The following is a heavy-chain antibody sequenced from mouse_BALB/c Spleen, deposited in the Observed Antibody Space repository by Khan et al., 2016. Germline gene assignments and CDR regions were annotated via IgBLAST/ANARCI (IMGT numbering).Heavy chain of an antibody. CDR2: IDPENGDT. D-gene: IGHD2-14*01. J-gene: IGHJ2*01. V-gene: IGHV14-4*02. CDR1: GFNIKDYY. Sequence: VQLKQSGAELVRSGASVKLSCTATGFNIKDYYMHWVKQRPEQGLEWIGWIDPENGDTEYVPKFQGKATMTADTSSNTAYLQLSSLTSEDTAVYYCNGGYDGGFDYWGQGTTLTVSS. CDR3: NGGYDGGFDY.